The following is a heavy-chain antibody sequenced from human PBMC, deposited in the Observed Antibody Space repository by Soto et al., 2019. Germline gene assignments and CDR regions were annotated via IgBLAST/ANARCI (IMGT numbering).Heavy chain of an antibody. CDR2: INHSGST. J-gene: IGHJ3*02. Sequence: QVQLQQWGAGLLKASETLSLTCAVYGGSFSGYYWSWIRQPPGKGLEWIGEINHSGSTNYNPSLKSRVTISVDTSKNQFSLKLSSVTAADTAVYYCARDNRGIVVVMGDAFDIWGQGTMVTVSS. V-gene: IGHV4-34*01. CDR3: ARDNRGIVVVMGDAFDI. D-gene: IGHD3-22*01. CDR1: GGSFSGYY.